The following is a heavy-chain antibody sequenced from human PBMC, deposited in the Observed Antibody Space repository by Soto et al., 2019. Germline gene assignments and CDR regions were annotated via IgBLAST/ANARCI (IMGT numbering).Heavy chain of an antibody. CDR3: AKHIVATIPYFDY. CDR1: GFTFSSYA. D-gene: IGHD5-12*01. CDR2: ISGSGGST. J-gene: IGHJ4*02. V-gene: IGHV3-23*01. Sequence: HPGGSLRLSCAASGFTFSSYAMSWVRQAPGKGLEWVSAISGSGGSTYYADSVKGRFTISGDNSKNTLYLQMNSLRAEDTAVYYCAKHIVATIPYFDYWGQGTLVTVSS.